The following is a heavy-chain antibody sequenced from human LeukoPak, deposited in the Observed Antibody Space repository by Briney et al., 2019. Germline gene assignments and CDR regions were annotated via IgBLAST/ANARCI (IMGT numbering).Heavy chain of an antibody. D-gene: IGHD3-22*01. Sequence: NASETLSLTCAVSGESFSGFYWSWIRQSPGKGLEWIAEINYDGSTNHNPSLKSRVTISVDTSKNQFSLKLSSVTAADTAVYYCARDLERYYDSSGSDAFDIWGQGTMVTVSS. V-gene: IGHV4-34*01. CDR3: ARDLERYYDSSGSDAFDI. CDR1: GESFSGFY. J-gene: IGHJ3*02. CDR2: INYDGST.